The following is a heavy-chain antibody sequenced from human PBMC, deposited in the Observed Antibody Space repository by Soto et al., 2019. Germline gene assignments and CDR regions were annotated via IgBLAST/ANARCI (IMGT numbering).Heavy chain of an antibody. CDR3: AKDCGYRYATYGMDV. D-gene: IGHD5-18*01. CDR1: GFVFSNYG. CDR2: ITYDGGQK. J-gene: IGHJ6*02. Sequence: GGSLRLSCAASGFVFSNYGIHWVRQAPGKGLEWVAIITYDGGQKYYADSVKGRFTISRDNSKKTLYLQMSSLRPEDTAVYYCAKDCGYRYATYGMDVWGQGTTVTVSS. V-gene: IGHV3-30*18.